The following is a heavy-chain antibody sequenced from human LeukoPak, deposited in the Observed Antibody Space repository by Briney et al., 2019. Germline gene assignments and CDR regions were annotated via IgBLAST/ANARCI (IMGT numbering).Heavy chain of an antibody. J-gene: IGHJ5*02. CDR2: IYTSGST. CDR3: ARDPRGYCSGGSCLWFDP. Sequence: PSETLSLTCTVSGGSISSGSYYWSWIRQPAGKGLEWIGRIYTSGSTNYNPPLKSRVTISVDTSKNQFSLKLSSVTAADTAVYYCARDPRGYCSGGSCLWFDPWGQGTLVTVSS. V-gene: IGHV4-61*02. CDR1: GGSISSGSYY. D-gene: IGHD2-15*01.